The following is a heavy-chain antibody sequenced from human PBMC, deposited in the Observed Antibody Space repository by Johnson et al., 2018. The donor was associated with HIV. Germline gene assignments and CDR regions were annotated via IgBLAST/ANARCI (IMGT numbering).Heavy chain of an antibody. CDR3: ARAVYSSTSSCAFDI. CDR1: GFSVSDYY. D-gene: IGHD6-6*01. CDR2: ISSSGSTI. V-gene: IGHV3-11*04. J-gene: IGHJ3*02. Sequence: QVQLLESGGVLVQPGGSLRLSCAAHGFSVSDYYMSWIRQAPGKGLECVSYISSSGSTIYYADSVKGRFTISRDNAKNSLYLQMNSLRAEDTAVYYCARAVYSSTSSCAFDIWGQGTMVTVSS.